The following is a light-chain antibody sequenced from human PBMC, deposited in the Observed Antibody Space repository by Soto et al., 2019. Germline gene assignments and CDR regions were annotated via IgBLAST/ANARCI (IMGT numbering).Light chain of an antibody. J-gene: IGLJ1*01. CDR1: SSDVGGYNS. CDR3: SSYRSSSTPYYA. CDR2: EVS. V-gene: IGLV2-14*03. Sequence: QSALTQPASVSGSPGQSITISCTGTSSDVGGYNSVSWYQQHPGKAPKLMIYEVSNRPSGVSNRFSGSKSGNTASLTISGLQAEDESDYYCSSYRSSSTPYYAFGTGTKVTVL.